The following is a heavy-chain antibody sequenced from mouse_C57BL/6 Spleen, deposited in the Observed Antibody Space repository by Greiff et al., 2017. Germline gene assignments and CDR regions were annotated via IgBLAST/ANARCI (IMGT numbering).Heavy chain of an antibody. CDR3: AREDDGPGAGFAY. Sequence: QVQLQQPGAELVKPGASVKLSCKASGYTFTSYWMHWVKQRPGQGLEWIGMIHPNSGSTNYNEKFKSKDTLTVDKSSSTAYMQLRSLTSEDSAVYYGAREDDGPGAGFAYWGQGTLVTVSA. CDR2: IHPNSGST. V-gene: IGHV1-64*01. CDR1: GYTFTSYW. D-gene: IGHD2-3*01. J-gene: IGHJ3*01.